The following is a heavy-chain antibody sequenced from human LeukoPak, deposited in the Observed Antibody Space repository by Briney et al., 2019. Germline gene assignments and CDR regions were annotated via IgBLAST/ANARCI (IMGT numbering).Heavy chain of an antibody. CDR2: IYYSGST. Sequence: SQTLSLTCTVSGGSISSGDYYWSWIRQPPGKGLEWIGYIYYSGSTYYNPSLKSRVTISVDTSKNQFSLKLSSVTAADTAVYYCARTVVAATGEANWFDPWGLGTLVTVSS. CDR3: ARTVVAATGEANWFDP. CDR1: GGSISSGDYY. V-gene: IGHV4-30-4*08. J-gene: IGHJ5*02. D-gene: IGHD2-15*01.